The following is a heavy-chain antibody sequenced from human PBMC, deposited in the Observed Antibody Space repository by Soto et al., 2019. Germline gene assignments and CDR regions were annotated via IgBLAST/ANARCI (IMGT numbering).Heavy chain of an antibody. CDR2: IYHSGST. CDR3: ARRPYGSSYYYYYGMDV. Sequence: SETLSLTCAVSGGSISSSNWWSWVRQPPGKGLEWIGEIYHSGSTNYNPSLKSRVTISVDKSKNQFSLKLSSVTAADTAMYYCARRPYGSSYYYYYGMDVWGQGTTVTSP. CDR1: GGSISSSNW. D-gene: IGHD3-10*01. J-gene: IGHJ6*02. V-gene: IGHV4-4*02.